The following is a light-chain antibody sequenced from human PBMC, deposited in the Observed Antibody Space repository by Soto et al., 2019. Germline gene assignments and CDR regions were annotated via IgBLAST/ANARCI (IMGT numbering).Light chain of an antibody. CDR1: QSVSSSY. J-gene: IGKJ1*01. Sequence: EIVLTQSPGTLSLSPGERATLSCRASQSVSSSYLAWYQQKPGQAPRLLIYGAFSRATGIPDRFSGSGSGTDFTLTISRLEPEDFAVYYCQQYGSSLRGTFGQGTKVEIK. V-gene: IGKV3-20*01. CDR2: GAF. CDR3: QQYGSSLRGT.